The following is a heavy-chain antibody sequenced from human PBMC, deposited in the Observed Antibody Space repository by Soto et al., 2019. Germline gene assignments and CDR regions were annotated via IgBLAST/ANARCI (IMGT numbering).Heavy chain of an antibody. V-gene: IGHV1-69*08. J-gene: IGHJ4*02. CDR1: GGTFSRHI. D-gene: IGHD2-2*01. Sequence: QVQLVQSGAEVKKPGSSVKVSCKAYGGTFSRHIISWVRQAPGQGLEWMGRIIPIYGTANYAQKFQGRVTITADKSTTTAYMELSSLRSEDTAVYYCARDLDCSSSFCQSYYWGQGTLVTVST. CDR2: IIPIYGTA. CDR3: ARDLDCSSSFCQSYY.